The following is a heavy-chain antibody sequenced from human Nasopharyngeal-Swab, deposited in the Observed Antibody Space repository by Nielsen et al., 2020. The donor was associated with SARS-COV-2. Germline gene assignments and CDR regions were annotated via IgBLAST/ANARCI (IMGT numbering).Heavy chain of an antibody. CDR2: INHSGST. J-gene: IGHJ4*02. CDR3: ARLSPNYGPLYYFDC. V-gene: IGHV4-34*01. D-gene: IGHD4-17*01. CDR1: GGSFSGYY. Sequence: GSLRLSCAVYGGSFSGYYWSWIRQPPGKGLEWIGEINHSGSTNYNPSLKSRVSISVDTSKNQFSLKLSSVTAADTAVYYCARLSPNYGPLYYFDCWGQGTLVIVSS.